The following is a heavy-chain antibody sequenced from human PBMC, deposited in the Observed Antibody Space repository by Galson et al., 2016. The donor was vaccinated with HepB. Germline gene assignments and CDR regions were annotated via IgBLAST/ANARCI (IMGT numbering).Heavy chain of an antibody. V-gene: IGHV4-59*08. CDR3: ARHVGDVAVPDAVGGFHP. CDR2: IYFRGSS. CDR1: GGSMTDYY. D-gene: IGHD3-16*01. Sequence: SETLSLTCAVSGGSMTDYYWNWVRQSPGKGLEWIGSIYFRGSSSYSPALSSRITMSIDTSKRQFSLKLTSVTAADTAVYYCARHVGDVAVPDAVGGFHPWGQGTLVTVSS. J-gene: IGHJ5*02.